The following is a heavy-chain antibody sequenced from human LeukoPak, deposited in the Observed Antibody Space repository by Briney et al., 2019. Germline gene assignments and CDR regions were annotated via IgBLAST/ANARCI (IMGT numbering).Heavy chain of an antibody. V-gene: IGHV4-59*01. Sequence: SETLSLTCTVSGGSIRSYYWSWIRQPPGKGLEWIAYIYYSGSTNYNPSLKRRVTISVDTSKNKFSLKLSSVPAADTAVYYCARVYYSNSYDYWYFDLWGRGTLVTVSS. CDR3: ARVYYSNSYDYWYFDL. J-gene: IGHJ2*01. D-gene: IGHD6-13*01. CDR1: GGSIRSYY. CDR2: IYYSGST.